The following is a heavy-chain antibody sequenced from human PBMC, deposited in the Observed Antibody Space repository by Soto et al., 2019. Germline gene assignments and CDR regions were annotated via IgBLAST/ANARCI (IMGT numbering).Heavy chain of an antibody. D-gene: IGHD6-19*01. J-gene: IGHJ6*02. CDR2: IYYSGST. CDR3: ARLEAVAVAGMDV. CDR1: GGSISSSSYY. Sequence: QLQLQESGPGLVKPSETLSLTCTVSGGSISSSSYYWGWIRQPPGKGLEWIGSIYYSGSTYYNPSLKSRVTISVDTSKNQFSLKLSSVTAADTAVYYCARLEAVAVAGMDVWGQGTTVTVSS. V-gene: IGHV4-39*01.